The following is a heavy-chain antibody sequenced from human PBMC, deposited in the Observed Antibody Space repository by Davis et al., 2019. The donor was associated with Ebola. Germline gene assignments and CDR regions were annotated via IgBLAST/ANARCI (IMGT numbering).Heavy chain of an antibody. CDR2: IWYDGSNK. V-gene: IGHV3-33*01. CDR1: GFTFSSYG. D-gene: IGHD4-17*01. Sequence: GGSLRLSCAASGFTFSSYGMHWVRQAPGKGLEWVAVIWYDGSNKYYADSVKGRFTISRDNSKNTLYLQMNSLRAEDTAVYYCTTVTIPDNNDYWGQGTLVTVSS. CDR3: TTVTIPDNNDY. J-gene: IGHJ4*02.